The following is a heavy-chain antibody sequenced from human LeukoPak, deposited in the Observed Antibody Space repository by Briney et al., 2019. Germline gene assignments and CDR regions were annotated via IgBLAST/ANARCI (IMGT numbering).Heavy chain of an antibody. CDR1: GFTFTTSW. CDR2: IKPDATEK. V-gene: IGHV3-7*01. D-gene: IGHD2-21*01. J-gene: IGHJ3*02. CDR3: ARGVWSSRTAFDS. Sequence: GGSLRLSCAASGFTFTTSWMSWVRQAPGKGLEWVSNIKPDATEKHYVDSVRGRFTISRDNAQNSLSLEMSSLRAEDTAVYYCARGVWSSRTAFDSWGQGTMVTASS.